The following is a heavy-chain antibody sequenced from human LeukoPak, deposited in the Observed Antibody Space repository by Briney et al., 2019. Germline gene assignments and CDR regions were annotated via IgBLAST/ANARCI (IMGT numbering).Heavy chain of an antibody. CDR3: ATEMVWSGYDIGYYYYGMDV. CDR1: GYTLTELS. D-gene: IGHD5-12*01. Sequence: ASVKVSCKVSGYTLTELSMHWVRQAPGKGLEWMGGFDPEDGETIYAQKFQGRVIMTEDTSTDTAYMELSSLRSEDTAVYYCATEMVWSGYDIGYYYYGMDVWGQGTTVTVSS. J-gene: IGHJ6*02. CDR2: FDPEDGET. V-gene: IGHV1-24*01.